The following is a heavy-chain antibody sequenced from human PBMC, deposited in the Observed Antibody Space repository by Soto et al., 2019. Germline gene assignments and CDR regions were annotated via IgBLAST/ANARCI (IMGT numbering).Heavy chain of an antibody. V-gene: IGHV5-51*01. CDR2: IYPGDSDT. CDR1: GYSFTTYW. Sequence: PGESLKISCKGSGYSFTTYWIGWVRQTPGKVLEWMGIIYPGDSDTRYSPSFQGQVTISADKSISTAYLQWSSLKASDTAIYYCARQLYCSSTSCYRAIDYWGQGTLVTVSS. J-gene: IGHJ4*02. D-gene: IGHD2-2*02. CDR3: ARQLYCSSTSCYRAIDY.